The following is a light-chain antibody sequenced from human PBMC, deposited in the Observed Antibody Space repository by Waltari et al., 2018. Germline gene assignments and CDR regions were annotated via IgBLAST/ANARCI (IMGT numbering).Light chain of an antibody. CDR2: GKD. CDR3: SSRNGRANQVV. J-gene: IGLJ3*02. Sequence: SSELTQDPAVSVALGQTVRITCQGDSLRNSYASLYQLKPGQAPVLVIYGKDKRPSGIPDRISGYSSGATSSLTITGAQAEDEADYYCSSRNGRANQVVFAGGTKVTVL. CDR1: SLRNSY. V-gene: IGLV3-19*01.